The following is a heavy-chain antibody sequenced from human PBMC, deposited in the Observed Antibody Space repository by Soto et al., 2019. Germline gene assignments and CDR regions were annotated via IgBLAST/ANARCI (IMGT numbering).Heavy chain of an antibody. CDR2: ISSSSGTI. D-gene: IGHD3-22*01. V-gene: IGHV3-48*02. Sequence: PGGSLRLSCAASGFTFSSYSMNWVRQAPGKGLEWVSYISSSSGTIYYADSVKGRFTISRDNAKNSLYLQMNSLRDEDTAVYYCARDYYDSSGYYPYYYYGMDVWGQGTTVTVSS. CDR3: ARDYYDSSGYYPYYYYGMDV. J-gene: IGHJ6*02. CDR1: GFTFSSYS.